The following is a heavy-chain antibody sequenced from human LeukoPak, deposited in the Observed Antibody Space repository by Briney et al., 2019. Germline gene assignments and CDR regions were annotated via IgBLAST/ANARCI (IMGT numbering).Heavy chain of an antibody. V-gene: IGHV3-48*01. CDR2: ISSSSSTI. CDR3: AGRGYCSSTSCYKGYFQH. D-gene: IGHD2-2*02. CDR1: GFTFSSYS. Sequence: GGSLRLSCAASGFTFSSYSMNWVRQAPGKGLEWVSYISSSSSTIYYADSVKGRFTISRDNAKNSLYLQMNSLRAEDTAVYYCAGRGYCSSTSCYKGYFQHWGQGTLVTVSS. J-gene: IGHJ1*01.